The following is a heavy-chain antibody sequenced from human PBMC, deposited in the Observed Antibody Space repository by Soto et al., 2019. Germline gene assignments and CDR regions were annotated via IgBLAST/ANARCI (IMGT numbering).Heavy chain of an antibody. Sequence: TLSLTCTVSGGSISSGDYYWNWIRQPPGKGLEWIGYIYYTGTTKYNPSLKSRATLSVDTAKNRFSLNLTSLTAADTAVYYCARGDWFHPWGQGTLVTAPQ. V-gene: IGHV4-30-4*01. CDR1: GGSISSGDYY. CDR2: IYYTGTT. J-gene: IGHJ5*02. CDR3: ARGDWFHP.